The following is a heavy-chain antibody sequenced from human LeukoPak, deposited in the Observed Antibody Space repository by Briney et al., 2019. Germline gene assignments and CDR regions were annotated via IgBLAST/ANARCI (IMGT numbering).Heavy chain of an antibody. D-gene: IGHD7-27*01. V-gene: IGHV4-38-2*01. J-gene: IGHJ4*02. CDR3: ARLDWGSGFDY. Sequence: SETLSLTCAVSGYSISSAYYWGWIQQPPGKGLEWIGSIYHSGSTYYNPPLKSRVTILVDTSKNQFSLKLSSVTAADTAVYYCARLDWGSGFDYWGQGTLVTVSS. CDR2: IYHSGST. CDR1: GYSISSAYY.